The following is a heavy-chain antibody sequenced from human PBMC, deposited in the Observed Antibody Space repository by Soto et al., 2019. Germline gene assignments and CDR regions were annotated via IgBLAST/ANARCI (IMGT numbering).Heavy chain of an antibody. CDR2: IKQDGSEK. CDR3: AHGGYCSSTSCPWPY. CDR1: GFTFSSYW. D-gene: IGHD2-2*01. V-gene: IGHV3-7*05. Sequence: PGGSLRLSCAASGFTFSSYWMSWVRQAPGKGLEWVANIKQDGSEKYYVDSVKGRFTISRDNAKNSLYLQMNSLRAEDTAVYYCAHGGYCSSTSCPWPYWGQGTLVTVS. J-gene: IGHJ4*02.